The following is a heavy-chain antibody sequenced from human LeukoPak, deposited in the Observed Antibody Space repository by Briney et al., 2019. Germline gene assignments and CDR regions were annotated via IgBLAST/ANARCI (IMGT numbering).Heavy chain of an antibody. CDR2: INPSSNST. Sequence: ASVKVSCKASGYTFTSYYMHWVRQAPGQGLEWMGIINPSSNSTSYAQKFQGRVTMTSDMSTSTVYMELRSLRSEDTAVYYCARADITRDGCNSAFDIWGQGTMVTVSS. J-gene: IGHJ3*02. V-gene: IGHV1-46*01. D-gene: IGHD5-24*01. CDR1: GYTFTSYY. CDR3: ARADITRDGCNSAFDI.